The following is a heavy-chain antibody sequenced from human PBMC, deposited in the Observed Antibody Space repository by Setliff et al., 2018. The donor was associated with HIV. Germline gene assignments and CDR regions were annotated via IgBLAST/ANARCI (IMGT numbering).Heavy chain of an antibody. D-gene: IGHD6-19*01. CDR2: ISGYSGNT. CDR3: ARGWSGVAVAGTPRFEY. V-gene: IGHV1-18*01. CDR1: GHIFNSYG. Sequence: GASVKVSCKGSGHIFNSYGMSWVRQAPGQGLEWMGWISGYSGNTNVAQKFQGRLIMTTDTSTTTVYMELRSLRSDDTAVYFCARGWSGVAVAGTPRFEYWGQGTLVTVSS. J-gene: IGHJ4*02.